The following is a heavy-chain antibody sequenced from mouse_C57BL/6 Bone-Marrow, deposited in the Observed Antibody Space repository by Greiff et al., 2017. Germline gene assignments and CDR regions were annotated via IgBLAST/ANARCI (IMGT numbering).Heavy chain of an antibody. CDR1: GFTFSSYG. CDR3: ARHSWFAY. Sequence: VQLKESGGDLVKPGGSLKLSCAASGFTFSSYGMSWVRQTPDKRLEWVATISSGGSYTYYPDSVKGRFTISRDNAKNTLYLQMSSLKSEDTAMYYCARHSWFAYWGQGTLVTVSA. V-gene: IGHV5-6*01. CDR2: ISSGGSYT. J-gene: IGHJ3*01.